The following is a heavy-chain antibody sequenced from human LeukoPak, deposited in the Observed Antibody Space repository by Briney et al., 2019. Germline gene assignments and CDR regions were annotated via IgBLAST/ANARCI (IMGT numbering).Heavy chain of an antibody. CDR2: ISSSSSYI. CDR3: PREPPDCSSTSCYGAYGMDV. Sequence: GGSLRLSCAASGFTFSSYSMNWVRQAPGKGLEWVSSISSSSSYIYYADSVKGRFTISRDNAKNSLYLQMNSLRAEDTAVYYCPREPPDCSSTSCYGAYGMDVWGQGTTVTVSS. J-gene: IGHJ6*02. CDR1: GFTFSSYS. V-gene: IGHV3-21*01. D-gene: IGHD2-2*01.